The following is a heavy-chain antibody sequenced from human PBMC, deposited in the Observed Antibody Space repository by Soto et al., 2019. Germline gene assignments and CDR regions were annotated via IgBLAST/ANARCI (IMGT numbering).Heavy chain of an antibody. D-gene: IGHD2-21*02. J-gene: IGHJ4*02. Sequence: SETLSLTCTVSGDSFSSDDYYWSWIRQPPGKGLEWIGYISYRVDTYYSPSLKSRVTMSIDTSKSQFSLNVSSVTAADTAVYYCARVAGVAYCGGDCYHFDYWGQGTLVTVSS. CDR1: GDSFSSDDYY. V-gene: IGHV4-30-4*01. CDR2: ISYRVDT. CDR3: ARVAGVAYCGGDCYHFDY.